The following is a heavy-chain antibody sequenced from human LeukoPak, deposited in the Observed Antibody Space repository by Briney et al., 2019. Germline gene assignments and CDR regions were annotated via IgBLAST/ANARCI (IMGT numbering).Heavy chain of an antibody. CDR1: GGTFSSYA. J-gene: IGHJ4*02. CDR3: ARDSGWYVSDY. Sequence: SVKASCKASGGTFSSYAISWVRQAPGQGLEWMGGIIPIFGTANYAQMFQGRVTITADESTSTAYMELSSLGSEDTAVYYCARDSGWYVSDYWGQGTLVTVSS. V-gene: IGHV1-69*13. CDR2: IIPIFGTA. D-gene: IGHD6-19*01.